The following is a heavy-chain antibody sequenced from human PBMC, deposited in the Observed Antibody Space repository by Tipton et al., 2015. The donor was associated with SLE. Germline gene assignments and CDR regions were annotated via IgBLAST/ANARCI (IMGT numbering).Heavy chain of an antibody. J-gene: IGHJ4*02. CDR3: AREIRDTAMATGFDN. V-gene: IGHV4-59*01. CDR2: IYYSGST. Sequence: TLSLTCTVSGGSITNYYWSWIRQSPGKGLEWIGYIYYSGSTNYNPSLKSRVSISIDMSKEQFSLKLSSVTAADTAVYYCAREIRDTAMATGFDNWGQGTLVTVAS. CDR1: GGSITNYY. D-gene: IGHD5-18*01.